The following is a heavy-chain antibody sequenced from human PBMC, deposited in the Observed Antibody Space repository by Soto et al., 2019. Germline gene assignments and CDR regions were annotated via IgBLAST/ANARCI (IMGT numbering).Heavy chain of an antibody. D-gene: IGHD2-15*01. CDR2: IYIGGSA. Sequence: GGSLSLACAASGFTVISHYMSWVRQAPGKGLEWVSFIYIGGSAYYADSVKGRLTISRDNSKNTLYLQMNSLRAEDTAVYYCARGGQVRGGMDVWGQGTTVTVSS. CDR1: GFTVISHY. CDR3: ARGGQVRGGMDV. J-gene: IGHJ6*02. V-gene: IGHV3-53*01.